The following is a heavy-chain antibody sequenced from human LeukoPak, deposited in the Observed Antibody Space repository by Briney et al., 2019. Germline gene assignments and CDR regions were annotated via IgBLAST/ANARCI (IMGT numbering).Heavy chain of an antibody. CDR3: ARFYCSTTSCVFDY. CDR2: ISNNGGST. V-gene: IGHV3-64*01. D-gene: IGHD2-2*01. Sequence: GSLRLSCAASGFTFSSYAMHWVRQAPGKGLEYVSAISNNGGSTYYANSVKGRFTISRDNSKNTLYLQIGSLRAEDMAVYYCARFYCSTTSCVFDYWGQGTLVTVSS. J-gene: IGHJ4*02. CDR1: GFTFSSYA.